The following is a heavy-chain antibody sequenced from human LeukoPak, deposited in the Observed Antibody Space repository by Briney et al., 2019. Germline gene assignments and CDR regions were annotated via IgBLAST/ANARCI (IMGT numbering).Heavy chain of an antibody. D-gene: IGHD2-15*01. CDR3: ARAFGGFTRHTTAYFDY. CDR1: GFTLSGAA. V-gene: IGHV3-73*01. J-gene: IGHJ4*02. CDR2: IRSKADSYTT. Sequence: PGGSLKLSCAASGFTLSGAAMHWVRQASGKGLEWLGRIRSKADSYTTAYAASVKGRFTVSRDDSKNTAYLQMNSLRAEDTAVYYCARAFGGFTRHTTAYFDYWGQGTLVTVSS.